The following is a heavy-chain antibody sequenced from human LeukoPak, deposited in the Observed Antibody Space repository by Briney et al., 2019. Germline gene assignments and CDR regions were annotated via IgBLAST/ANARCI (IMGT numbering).Heavy chain of an antibody. CDR3: ARGGPGFYCDILTGYYNPGGYYFDY. D-gene: IGHD3-9*01. J-gene: IGHJ4*02. V-gene: IGHV1-8*03. Sequence: ASVKVSCKASGYTFTSYDINWVRQATGQGLEWVGWMNPNSGNTGYAQKFQGRVTITRNTSISTAYMELSSLRSEDTAVYYCARGGPGFYCDILTGYYNPGGYYFDYWGQGTLVTVSS. CDR2: MNPNSGNT. CDR1: GYTFTSYD.